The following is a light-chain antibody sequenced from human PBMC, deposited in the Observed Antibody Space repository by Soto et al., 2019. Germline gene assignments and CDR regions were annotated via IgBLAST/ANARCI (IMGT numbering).Light chain of an antibody. Sequence: EIVLTQSPGALSLSPGEGATLSCRASQSLSSSYVAWYQQKVGQPPRLLIYGASNRATGIPDRFSGSWSGTEFTLTISRLEPEDFAVYYYQQYGISPSYTFAQGTKLEIK. CDR2: GAS. CDR1: QSLSSSY. V-gene: IGKV3-20*01. CDR3: QQYGISPSYT. J-gene: IGKJ2*01.